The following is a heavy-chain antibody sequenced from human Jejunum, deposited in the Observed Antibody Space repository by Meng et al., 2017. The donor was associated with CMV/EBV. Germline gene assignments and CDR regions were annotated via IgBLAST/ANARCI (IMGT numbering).Heavy chain of an antibody. CDR2: LTGGGSHT. CDR1: GFTFGDYA. J-gene: IGHJ4*02. V-gene: IGHV3-23*01. Sequence: GFTFGDYAMSWVRQSPGKGLEWVSALTGGGSHTYYADSVQGRFTISRDNFKSTLYLEMNSLRGDDTAVYYCGRDWSTSGLYGGVLDNWGQGILVTVSS. D-gene: IGHD6-19*01. CDR3: GRDWSTSGLYGGVLDN.